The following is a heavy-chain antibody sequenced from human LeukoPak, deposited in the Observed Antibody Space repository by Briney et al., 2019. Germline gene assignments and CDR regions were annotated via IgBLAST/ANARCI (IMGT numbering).Heavy chain of an antibody. V-gene: IGHV3-23*01. CDR2: ISGSGGST. J-gene: IGHJ3*02. CDR1: GFAFSSYA. Sequence: PGGSLRLSCAASGFAFSSYAMSWVRQAPGKGLEWVSAISGSGGSTYYADSVKGRFTISRDNSKNTLYLQMNSLRAEDTAVYYCAVIVVVITTSGLLDAFDIWGQGTMVTVSS. D-gene: IGHD3-22*01. CDR3: AVIVVVITTSGLLDAFDI.